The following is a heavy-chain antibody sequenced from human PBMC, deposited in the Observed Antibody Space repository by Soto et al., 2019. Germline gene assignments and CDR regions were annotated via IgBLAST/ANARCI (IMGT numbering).Heavy chain of an antibody. CDR3: AKETYGSGSPSDFDY. J-gene: IGHJ4*02. D-gene: IGHD3-10*01. CDR2: ISGSGGST. CDR1: GFTFSSYA. Sequence: EVQLLESGGGLVQPGGSLRLSCAASGFTFSSYAMSWVRQAPGKGLEWVSAISGSGGSTYYSVSVKGSFTISRDNSRNTLYLQMNSLIAEDTAVYYCAKETYGSGSPSDFDYWGQGTLVTVSS. V-gene: IGHV3-23*01.